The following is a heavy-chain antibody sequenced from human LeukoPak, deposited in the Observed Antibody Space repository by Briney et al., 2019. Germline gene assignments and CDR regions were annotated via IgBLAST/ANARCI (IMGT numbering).Heavy chain of an antibody. CDR2: IKSKTDGGTT. CDR3: ARDHSLWYSSSWYGNFQH. D-gene: IGHD6-13*01. J-gene: IGHJ1*01. CDR1: GFTFSNAW. Sequence: GGSLRLSCAASGFTFSNAWMSWVRQAPGKGLEWVGRIKSKTDGGTTDYTAPVKGRFTISRDDSKNTLYLQMNSLKTEDTAVYYCARDHSLWYSSSWYGNFQHWGQGTLVTVSS. V-gene: IGHV3-15*01.